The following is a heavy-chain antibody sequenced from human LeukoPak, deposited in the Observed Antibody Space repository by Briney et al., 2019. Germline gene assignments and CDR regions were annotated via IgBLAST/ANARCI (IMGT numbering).Heavy chain of an antibody. Sequence: AASVKVSCRASGYTFTGYYMHWVRQAPGQGLEWMGWINPNSGGTNYAQKFQGRVAMTRDTSISTAYMELSRLRSDDTAVYYCARGAGGGTSFMDVWGQGTTVTVSS. CDR3: ARGAGGGTSFMDV. D-gene: IGHD2-2*01. CDR1: GYTFTGYY. J-gene: IGHJ6*02. CDR2: INPNSGGT. V-gene: IGHV1-2*02.